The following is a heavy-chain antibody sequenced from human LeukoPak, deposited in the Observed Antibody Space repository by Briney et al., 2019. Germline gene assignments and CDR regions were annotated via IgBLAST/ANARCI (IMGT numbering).Heavy chain of an antibody. Sequence: PSQTLSLTCTVSGGSISSGAYFWSWIRQHPGKGLEWIGYIYYSGSTYYNPSLKSRVTISVDTSKNQFSLKLSTVTDADTAWYFCARRSYYDSSGYFNYWGQGTLVTVSS. D-gene: IGHD3-22*01. V-gene: IGHV4-31*03. CDR2: IYYSGST. CDR1: GGSISSGAYF. CDR3: ARRSYYDSSGYFNY. J-gene: IGHJ4*02.